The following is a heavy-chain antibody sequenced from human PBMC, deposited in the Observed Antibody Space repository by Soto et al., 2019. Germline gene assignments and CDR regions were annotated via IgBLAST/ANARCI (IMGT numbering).Heavy chain of an antibody. J-gene: IGHJ4*02. CDR1: GFTLSDHY. Sequence: GGSLRLSCAASGFTLSDHYMDWVRQAPGKGLEWVGRTKNKANRYTTEYAAPVNRRFTISRDDSKNSLYLQMNSLKTEDTAVYYCARWVSGSPDNWGQGTLVTVSS. CDR2: TKNKANRYTT. D-gene: IGHD1-26*01. V-gene: IGHV3-72*01. CDR3: ARWVSGSPDN.